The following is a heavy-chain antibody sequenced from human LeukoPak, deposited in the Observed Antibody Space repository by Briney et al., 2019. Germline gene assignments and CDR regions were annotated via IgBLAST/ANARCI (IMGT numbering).Heavy chain of an antibody. CDR3: ARVAVVRGVIPAYYFDY. Sequence: GGSLRLSCAASGFTFSDCYMSWIRQAPGKGREWVSYISTGGSTIYYADSVKGRFTISRDNAKNSLYLQMNSLRVEDTAVFYCARVAVVRGVIPAYYFDYWGQGTLVTVSS. CDR1: GFTFSDCY. CDR2: ISTGGSTI. J-gene: IGHJ4*02. V-gene: IGHV3-11*01. D-gene: IGHD3-10*01.